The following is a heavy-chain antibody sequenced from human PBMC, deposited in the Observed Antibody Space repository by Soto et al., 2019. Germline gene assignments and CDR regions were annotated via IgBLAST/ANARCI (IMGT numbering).Heavy chain of an antibody. CDR1: GGSISSGDYY. CDR3: ARAAVLPHYYYYYGMDV. D-gene: IGHD6-19*01. J-gene: IGHJ6*02. V-gene: IGHV4-30-4*01. Sequence: SETLSLTCTVSGGSISSGDYYWSWIRQPPGEGLEWIGYIYYSGSTYYNPSLKSRVTISVDTSKNQFSLKLSSVTAADTAVYYCARAAVLPHYYYYYGMDVWGQGTTVTVSS. CDR2: IYYSGST.